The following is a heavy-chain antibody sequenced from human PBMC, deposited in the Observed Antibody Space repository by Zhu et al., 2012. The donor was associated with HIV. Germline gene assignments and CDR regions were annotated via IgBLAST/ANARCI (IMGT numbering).Heavy chain of an antibody. D-gene: IGHD3/OR15-3a*01. CDR2: IYHSETT. J-gene: IGHJ4*02. V-gene: IGHV4-38-2*01. CDR1: GPSIISTYY. CDR3: ARYSWTATDYFDY. Sequence: QVQLQESGPGLVKPSETLSLTCAVSGPSIISTYYWGWIRQPPGKGLEWIGSIYHSETTYYNPSLKSRVTISIDTANNQFSLKLSSVTAADAAVYYCARYSWTATDYFDYWAREPWSPSPQ.